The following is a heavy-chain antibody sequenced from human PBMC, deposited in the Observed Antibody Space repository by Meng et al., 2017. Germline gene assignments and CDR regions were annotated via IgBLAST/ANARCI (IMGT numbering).Heavy chain of an antibody. Sequence: EGQRGVAGGGLVQSGGSLRLSCTASGFTFRNYWMHWVRQAPGKGLVWVSRIKPDGTMTVYADSVKGRFTISRDNAKNTLYLQMNSLRSDDTAVYYCARSDWFDPWGQGTLVTVSS. CDR3: ARSDWFDP. J-gene: IGHJ5*02. CDR2: IKPDGTMT. CDR1: GFTFRNYW. V-gene: IGHV3-74*01.